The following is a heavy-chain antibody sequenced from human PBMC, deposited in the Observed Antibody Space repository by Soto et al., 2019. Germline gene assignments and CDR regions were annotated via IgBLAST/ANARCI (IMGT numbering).Heavy chain of an antibody. CDR1: VGSISNYY. V-gene: IGHV4-59*01. CDR2: MYYNGNI. Sequence: AETLSLTCNVSVGSISNYYWTWVRQSPEKGMEWIGYMYYNGNINYNPSLKSRVTISIDTSKNQFSLTMKSVTAADTDVYYCASGGNWFDXWGQGVTVTVSX. J-gene: IGHJ5*02. CDR3: ASGGNWFDX. D-gene: IGHD3-16*01.